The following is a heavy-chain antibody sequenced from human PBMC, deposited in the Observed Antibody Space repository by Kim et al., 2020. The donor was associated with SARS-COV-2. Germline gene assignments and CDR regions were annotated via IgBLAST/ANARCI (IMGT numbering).Heavy chain of an antibody. D-gene: IGHD6-19*01. Sequence: GGSLRLSCAASGFTFSNAWMSWVRQAPGKGLEWGGRIKSKTDGGTTDYAAPVKGRFTISRDDSKNTLYLQMNSLKTEDTAVYYCTVDPGIAVAGYYYYYGMDVWGQGTTVTVSS. CDR1: GFTFSNAW. V-gene: IGHV3-15*01. CDR3: TVDPGIAVAGYYYYYGMDV. J-gene: IGHJ6*02. CDR2: IKSKTDGGTT.